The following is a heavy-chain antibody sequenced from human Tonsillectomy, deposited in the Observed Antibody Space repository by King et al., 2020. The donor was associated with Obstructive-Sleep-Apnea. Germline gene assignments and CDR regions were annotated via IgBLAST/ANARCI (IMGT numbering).Heavy chain of an antibody. V-gene: IGHV1-2*02. CDR3: ARDAAAKLHRRSNYFDY. D-gene: IGHD6-13*01. CDR1: GYTFTDYF. CDR2: INPNSGGT. Sequence: VQLVESGADVKKPGASVKVSCNASGYTFTDYFVHWVRQAPGQGLEWMGWINPNSGGTDYAQKFQGRVTMTRDTSISTAYMELSRLTSDDTAVYYCARDAAAKLHRRSNYFDYWGQGTLVTVSS. J-gene: IGHJ4*02.